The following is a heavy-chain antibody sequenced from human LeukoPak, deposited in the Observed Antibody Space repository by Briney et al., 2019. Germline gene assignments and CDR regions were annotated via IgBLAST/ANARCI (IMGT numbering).Heavy chain of an antibody. CDR1: GGSFSGYY. Sequence: PSETLSLTCAVYGGSFSGYYWSWIRQPPGKGLEWIGEINHSGSTNYNPSLKSRVTISVDTSKNQFSLKLSSVTAADTAVYYCARADYYDSSGGDWGQGTLVTVSS. CDR2: INHSGST. J-gene: IGHJ4*02. CDR3: ARADYYDSSGGD. V-gene: IGHV4-34*01. D-gene: IGHD3-22*01.